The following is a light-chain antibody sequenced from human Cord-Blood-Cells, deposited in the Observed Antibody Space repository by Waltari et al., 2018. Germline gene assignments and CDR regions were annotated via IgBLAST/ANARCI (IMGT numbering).Light chain of an antibody. CDR3: QQSYSTPRS. J-gene: IGKJ5*01. Sequence: DIQMTQSPSSLSASVGDRVTITCRASQSISSYLNWYQQKPGKAPKLLIYAASRLQSGVPSRFSGSVSGTDFTLTISSLQPEDFATYYCQQSYSTPRSFGQGTRLEIK. CDR1: QSISSY. V-gene: IGKV1-39*01. CDR2: AAS.